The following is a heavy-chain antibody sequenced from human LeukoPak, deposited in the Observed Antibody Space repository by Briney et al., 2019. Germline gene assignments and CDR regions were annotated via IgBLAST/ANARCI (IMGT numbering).Heavy chain of an antibody. CDR1: GGSISSGDYY. D-gene: IGHD2-15*01. Sequence: ASQTLSLTCTVSGGSISSGDYYWSWIRQPPGKGPEWIGYIYYSGSTYYNPSLKSRVTISVDTSKNQFSLKLSSVTAADTAVYYCVVAAPYYWFDPWGQGTLVTVSS. J-gene: IGHJ5*02. CDR3: VVAAPYYWFDP. CDR2: IYYSGST. V-gene: IGHV4-30-4*01.